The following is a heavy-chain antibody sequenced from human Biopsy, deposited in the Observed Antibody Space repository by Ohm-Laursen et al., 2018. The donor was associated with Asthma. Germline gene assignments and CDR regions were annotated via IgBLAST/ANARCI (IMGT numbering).Heavy chain of an antibody. Sequence: ESLRISCKASGYTFSDSWIGWVRQMSGKGLEWMGIIFAANSETKYSPSFQGQVTISVDMSISTAFLQWSSLKASDTAIYYCARQGLFHWGQGTLVTVSS. V-gene: IGHV5-51*01. CDR2: IFAANSET. J-gene: IGHJ4*02. CDR3: ARQGLFH. CDR1: GYTFSDSW.